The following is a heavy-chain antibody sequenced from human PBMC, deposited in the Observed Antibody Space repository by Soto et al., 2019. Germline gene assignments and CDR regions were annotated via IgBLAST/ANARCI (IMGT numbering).Heavy chain of an antibody. CDR2: ISSSSSYI. D-gene: IGHD1-1*01. Sequence: PGGSLRLSCAASGFTFSSYSMNWVRQAPGKGLEWVSSISSSSSYIYYADSVKGRFTISRDNAKNSLYLQMNSLRAEDTAVYYCARDSGTTKAYYYYYYGMDVWGQGTTVTSP. J-gene: IGHJ6*02. CDR1: GFTFSSYS. V-gene: IGHV3-21*01. CDR3: ARDSGTTKAYYYYYYGMDV.